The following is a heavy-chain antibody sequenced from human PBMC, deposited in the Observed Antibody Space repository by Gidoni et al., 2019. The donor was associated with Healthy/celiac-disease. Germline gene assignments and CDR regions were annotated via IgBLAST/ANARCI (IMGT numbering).Heavy chain of an antibody. CDR2: MNPNSGNT. D-gene: IGHD3-9*01. CDR3: ARGPLGYYDILTGYYFPGVSYNWFDP. V-gene: IGHV1-8*01. J-gene: IGHJ5*02. Sequence: QVQLVQSWAAVKKPGASVKVSCKASGYTFTSYDINGVRPATGQGLEWMGWMNPNSGNTGYAQKFQGRVTMTRNTSISTAYMELSSLRSEDTAVYYCARGPLGYYDILTGYYFPGVSYNWFDPWGQGTLVTVSS. CDR1: GYTFTSYD.